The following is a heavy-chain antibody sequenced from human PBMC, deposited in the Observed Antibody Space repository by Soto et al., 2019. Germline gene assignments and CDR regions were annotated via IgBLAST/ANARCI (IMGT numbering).Heavy chain of an antibody. J-gene: IGHJ4*02. CDR2: IWYDGSNK. CDR1: GFTFSSYG. D-gene: IGHD4-17*01. Sequence: GGSLRLSCAASGFTFSSYGMHWVRQAPGKGLEWVAVIWYDGSNKYYADSVKGRFTISRDNSKNTLYLQMNSLRAEDTAVYYCARGDYGDYLGYWGQGTLVTVSS. CDR3: ARGDYGDYLGY. V-gene: IGHV3-33*01.